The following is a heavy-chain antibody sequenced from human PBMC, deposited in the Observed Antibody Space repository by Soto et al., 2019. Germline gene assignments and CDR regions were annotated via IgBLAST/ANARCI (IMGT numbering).Heavy chain of an antibody. Sequence: GLSLRLSCSASVFTFSSYAIICVLQNPGKGLEWVSAISGSGSSTYYADSVKGRFTISRDNSKNTLYLQMNSLRPEDTAVYYCAKEGALGLYYFDYWGQGTLVTVSS. J-gene: IGHJ4*02. CDR2: ISGSGSST. CDR3: AKEGALGLYYFDY. CDR1: VFTFSSYA. V-gene: IGHV3-23*01. D-gene: IGHD3-10*01.